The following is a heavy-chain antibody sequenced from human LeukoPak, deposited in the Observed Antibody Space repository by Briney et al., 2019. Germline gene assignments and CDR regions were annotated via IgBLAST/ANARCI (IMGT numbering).Heavy chain of an antibody. CDR2: IKQDGSEK. CDR3: ARESPDIVLMVYALYYFDY. J-gene: IGHJ4*02. V-gene: IGHV3-7*01. Sequence: QAGGSLRLSCAASGFTSSSYWMSWVRQAPGKGLEWVANIKQDGSEKYYVDSVKGRFTISRDNAKNSLYLQMNSLRAEDTAVYYCARESPDIVLMVYALYYFDYWGQGTLVTVSS. D-gene: IGHD2-8*01. CDR1: GFTSSSYW.